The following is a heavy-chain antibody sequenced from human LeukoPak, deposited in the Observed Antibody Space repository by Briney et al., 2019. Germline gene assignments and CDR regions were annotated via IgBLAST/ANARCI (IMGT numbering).Heavy chain of an antibody. CDR1: GGSISSGDYY. V-gene: IGHV4-30-4*01. CDR2: IYYSGST. Sequence: PSETLSLTCTVSGGSISSGDYYWSWIRQPPGKGLEWIGYIYYSGSTYYNPSLKSRVTISVDTSKNQFSLKLSSVTAADTAMYYCARGAGSYSYSMDVWGQGTTVTVSS. CDR3: ARGAGSYSYSMDV. J-gene: IGHJ6*02. D-gene: IGHD1-1*01.